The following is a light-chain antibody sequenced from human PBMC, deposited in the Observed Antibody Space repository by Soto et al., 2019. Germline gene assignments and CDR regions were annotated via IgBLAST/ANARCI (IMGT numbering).Light chain of an antibody. Sequence: SVLTQPASVSGSPGQSITISCTGTSSDVGTYKPVSWYQQHPGKAPKVIIYDDSKRPSGVSNRFSGSKSGNTASLTISGLQAEDEADYYCCSFAGSSTWFGGGTKVTVL. CDR3: CSFAGSSTW. CDR1: SSDVGTYKP. J-gene: IGLJ3*02. CDR2: DDS. V-gene: IGLV2-23*01.